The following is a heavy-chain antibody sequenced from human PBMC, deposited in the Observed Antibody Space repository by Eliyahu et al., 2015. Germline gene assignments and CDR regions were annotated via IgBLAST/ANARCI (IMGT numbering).Heavy chain of an antibody. CDR1: GYTFTTYG. CDR3: ARREESWNPRARERADYFQH. CDR2: ITTQNEKT. Sequence: QVQLVQSGAEVKKPGASVKVACKASGYTFTTYGXSWVRQAPGQGLEWMAWITTQNEKTNYAKKFQGRVTLSTHTPTTTVYMELRNLTSDDTAVYYCARREESWNPRARERADYFQHWGQGTLVIASS. J-gene: IGHJ1*01. V-gene: IGHV1-18*04. D-gene: IGHD1-1*01.